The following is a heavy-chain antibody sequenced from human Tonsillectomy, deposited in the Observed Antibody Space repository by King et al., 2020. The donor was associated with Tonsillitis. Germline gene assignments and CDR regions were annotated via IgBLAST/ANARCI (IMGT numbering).Heavy chain of an antibody. J-gene: IGHJ4*02. CDR2: IRNDGSNE. D-gene: IGHD5-18*01. Sequence: VQLVESGGGVVQPGGSLRLSCAASGFSFSNYGMHWVRQAPGKGLDWVAFIRNDGSNENYADSVKGRFTISRDNSKNTLYLQMKSLRPEDTAMYYCAKGQLSSDYWGQGTLVTVSS. V-gene: IGHV3-30*02. CDR3: AKGQLSSDY. CDR1: GFSFSNYG.